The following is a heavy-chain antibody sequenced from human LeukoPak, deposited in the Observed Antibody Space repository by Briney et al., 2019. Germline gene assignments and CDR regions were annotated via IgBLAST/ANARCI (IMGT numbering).Heavy chain of an antibody. J-gene: IGHJ3*02. CDR1: GGSISSYY. CDR2: IYYSGST. V-gene: IGHV4-59*08. CDR3: ARHRWELLTFDAFDT. D-gene: IGHD1-26*01. Sequence: SETLSLTCTVSGGSISSYYWSWIRQPPGKGLEWIGYIYYSGSTNYNPSLKSRVTISVDTSKNQFSLKLSSVTAADTAVYYCARHRWELLTFDAFDTWGQGTMVTVSS.